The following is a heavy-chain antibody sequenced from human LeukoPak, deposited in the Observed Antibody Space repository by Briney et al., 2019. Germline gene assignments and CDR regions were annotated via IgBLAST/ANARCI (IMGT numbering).Heavy chain of an antibody. CDR3: ARDLEREAEPRGDY. D-gene: IGHD3-16*01. V-gene: IGHV3-66*01. Sequence: PGGSLRLSCAASGFTVSSNYMSWVRQAPGKGLEWVSVIYSGGSTYYADSVKGRFTISGDNSKNTLYLQMNSLRAEDTAVYYCARDLEREAEPRGDYWGQGTLVTVSS. CDR2: IYSGGST. CDR1: GFTVSSNY. J-gene: IGHJ4*02.